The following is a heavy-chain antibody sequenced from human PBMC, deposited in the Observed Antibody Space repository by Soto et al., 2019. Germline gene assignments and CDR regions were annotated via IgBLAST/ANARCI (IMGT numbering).Heavy chain of an antibody. V-gene: IGHV4-59*01. CDR2: IYYSGST. CDR1: GGSISSYY. Sequence: SETLSLTCTVSGGSISSYYWSWIRQPPGKGLEWIGYIYYSGSTNYNPSLKSRVTISVDTSKNQFSLKLSSVTAADTAVYYCARDKGIAARQGTNWFDPWGQGTLVTVSS. D-gene: IGHD6-6*01. J-gene: IGHJ5*02. CDR3: ARDKGIAARQGTNWFDP.